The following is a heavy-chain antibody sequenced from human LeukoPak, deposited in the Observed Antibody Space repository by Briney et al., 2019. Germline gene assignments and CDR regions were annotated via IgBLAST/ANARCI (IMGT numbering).Heavy chain of an antibody. CDR3: AKDPLSYDSSGYGFDY. V-gene: IGHV3-23*01. J-gene: IGHJ4*02. CDR1: GFTFSSYA. Sequence: GGSLRLSCAASGFTFSSYAMSWVRQAPGKGLEWVSAISGSGGSTYYADSVKGRFTISRDNSKNTLYLQMNSLRAEDTAVYYCAKDPLSYDSSGYGFDYWGQGTLVTVSS. D-gene: IGHD3-22*01. CDR2: ISGSGGST.